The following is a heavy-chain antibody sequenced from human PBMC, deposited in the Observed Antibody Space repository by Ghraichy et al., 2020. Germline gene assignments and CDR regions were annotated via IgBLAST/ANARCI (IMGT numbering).Heavy chain of an antibody. Sequence: GGSLRLSCAASGFTFSSYDMHWVRQATGKGLEWVSAIGTAGDPYYPGSVKGRFTISRENAKNSLYLQMNSLRAGDTAVYYCARADFSSGWAAFDIWGQGTMVTVSS. V-gene: IGHV3-13*05. CDR2: IGTAGDP. CDR3: ARADFSSGWAAFDI. D-gene: IGHD6-19*01. CDR1: GFTFSSYD. J-gene: IGHJ3*02.